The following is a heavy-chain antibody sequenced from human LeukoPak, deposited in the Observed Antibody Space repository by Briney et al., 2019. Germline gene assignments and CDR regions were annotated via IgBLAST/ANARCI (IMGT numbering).Heavy chain of an antibody. J-gene: IGHJ3*02. V-gene: IGHV4-34*01. CDR2: IYYSGST. Sequence: SETLSLTCAVYGGSFSGYYWSWIRQPPGKGLEWIGSIYYSGSTYYNPSLKSRVTISVDTSKNQFSLKLSSVTAADTAVYYCARALVRTLDAFDIWGQGTMVTVSS. CDR3: ARALVRTLDAFDI. D-gene: IGHD1-1*01. CDR1: GGSFSGYY.